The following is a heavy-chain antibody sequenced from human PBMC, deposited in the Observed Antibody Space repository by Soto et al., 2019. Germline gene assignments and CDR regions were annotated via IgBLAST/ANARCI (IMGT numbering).Heavy chain of an antibody. CDR3: TRASSLDFDF. J-gene: IGHJ4*02. V-gene: IGHV3-49*04. CDR1: GFTFGDYA. CDR2: IRGNAYGGTT. D-gene: IGHD3-16*01. Sequence: GGSLRLSCTTSGFTFGDYALSWVRQAPGKGLEWVGFIRGNAYGGTTDYAASVKGRFTISRDDSKSIAYLQMNSLRTEDTALYYCTRASSLDFDFWGQGTLVTVSS.